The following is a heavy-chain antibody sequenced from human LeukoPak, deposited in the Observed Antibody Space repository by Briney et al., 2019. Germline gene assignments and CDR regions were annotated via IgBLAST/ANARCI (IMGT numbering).Heavy chain of an antibody. D-gene: IGHD3-9*01. CDR1: GGSFSGYY. CDR3: ARLPYDILTGYSQHFDY. J-gene: IGHJ4*02. Sequence: SETLSLTCAVYGGSFSGYYWSWIRQPPGKGLEWIGSIYYSGSTYYNPSLKSRVTISVDTSKNQFSLKLSSVTAADTAVYYCARLPYDILTGYSQHFDYWGQGTLVTVSS. V-gene: IGHV4-34*01. CDR2: IYYSGST.